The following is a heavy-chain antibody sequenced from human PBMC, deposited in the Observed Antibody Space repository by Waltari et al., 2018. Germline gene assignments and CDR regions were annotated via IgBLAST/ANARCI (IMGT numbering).Heavy chain of an antibody. CDR3: ARALTPGYSSGPDY. CDR2: INPNSGGT. V-gene: IGHV1-2*02. D-gene: IGHD6-19*01. Sequence: QVQLVQSGAEVKKPGASVKVSCKASGYTFTGYYMPWLRPAPGQGLEWMGWINPNSGGTNYAQKFQGRVTMTRDTSISTAYMELSRLRSDDTAVYYCARALTPGYSSGPDYWGQGTLVTVSS. CDR1: GYTFTGYY. J-gene: IGHJ4*02.